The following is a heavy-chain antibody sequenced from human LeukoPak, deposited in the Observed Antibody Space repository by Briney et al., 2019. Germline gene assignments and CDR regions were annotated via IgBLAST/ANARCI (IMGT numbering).Heavy chain of an antibody. J-gene: IGHJ4*02. V-gene: IGHV4-4*07. CDR1: SVSIRSYY. D-gene: IGHD2-15*01. CDR3: ARFCSGGNCPPS. CDR2: IYTSGST. Sequence: SETLSLTCTVSSVSIRSYYWSWIRQPAGRGLEWIGRIYTSGSTNYSPSFKSRVTISLDTSKNQFSLKLSSVTAADTAVYYCARFCSGGNCPPSWGQGTLVTVSS.